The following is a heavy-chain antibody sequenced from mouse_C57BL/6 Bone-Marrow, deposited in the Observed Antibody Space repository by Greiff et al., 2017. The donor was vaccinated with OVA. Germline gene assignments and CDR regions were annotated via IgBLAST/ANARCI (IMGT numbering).Heavy chain of an antibody. Sequence: EVQLMESGGDLVKPGGSLKLSCAASGFTFSSYGMSWVRQTPDKRLEWVATISSGGSYTYYPDSVKGRFTISRDNAKNTLYLQMSSLKSEDTAMYYCAGRGPYYDYGDWFAYWGQGTLVTVSA. CDR2: ISSGGSYT. CDR3: AGRGPYYDYGDWFAY. J-gene: IGHJ3*01. CDR1: GFTFSSYG. V-gene: IGHV5-6*01. D-gene: IGHD2-4*01.